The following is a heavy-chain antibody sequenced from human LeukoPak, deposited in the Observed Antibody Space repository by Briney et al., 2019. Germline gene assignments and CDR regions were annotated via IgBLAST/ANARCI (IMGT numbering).Heavy chain of an antibody. V-gene: IGHV1-8*01. CDR3: ARRYCSGGSCYPPTD. CDR2: MNPNSGNT. D-gene: IGHD2-15*01. CDR1: GYTFTSYD. J-gene: IGHJ4*02. Sequence: ASVKVSCKASGYTFTSYDINWVRQATGQGLEWMGWMNPNSGNTGYAQKFQSRVTMTRNTSISTAYMELSSLRSEDTAVYYCARRYCSGGSCYPPTDWGQGTLVTVSS.